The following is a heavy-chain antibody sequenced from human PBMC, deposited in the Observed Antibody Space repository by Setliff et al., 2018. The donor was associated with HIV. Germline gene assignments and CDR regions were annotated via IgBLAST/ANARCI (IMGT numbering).Heavy chain of an antibody. Sequence: VASVKVSCKASGGTFSNYALTWVRQAPGQGLEWMGGIIPIFGTTNYAQSFQGRVTITADESTSTAFMELSSLRTEDTAVYYCATGPPRFSAWLDSWGQGTLVTVSS. J-gene: IGHJ5*01. D-gene: IGHD1-26*01. V-gene: IGHV1-69*13. CDR2: IIPIFGTT. CDR3: ATGPPRFSAWLDS. CDR1: GGTFSNYA.